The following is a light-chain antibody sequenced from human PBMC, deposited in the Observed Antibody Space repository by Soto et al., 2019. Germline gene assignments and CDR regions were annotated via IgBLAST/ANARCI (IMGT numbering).Light chain of an antibody. Sequence: QSVLTQPPSASGTPGQRVTISCSGSSSDVGGYNYVSWYQQHPGRAPKFMIYDVTKRPSGVPDRFSGSKSGNTASLTISGLQVEDEADYYCCSYAGSYFVFGTGTKVTVL. J-gene: IGLJ1*01. CDR1: SSDVGGYNY. CDR2: DVT. CDR3: CSYAGSYFV. V-gene: IGLV2-11*01.